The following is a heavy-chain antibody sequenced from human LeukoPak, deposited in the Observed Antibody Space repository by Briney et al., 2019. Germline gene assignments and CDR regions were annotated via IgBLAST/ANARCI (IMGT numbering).Heavy chain of an antibody. D-gene: IGHD4-17*01. CDR3: ARGPYEVTTGIDDGYFDL. V-gene: IGHV3-9*01. J-gene: IGHJ2*01. CDR1: GFTFDDYA. Sequence: GGSLRLSCAASGFTFDDYAMHWVRQAPGKGLEWVSGISWNSGSIGYADSVKGRFTISRDNAKNSLYLQMNSLRAEDTALYYCARGPYEVTTGIDDGYFDLWGRGTLVTVSS. CDR2: ISWNSGSI.